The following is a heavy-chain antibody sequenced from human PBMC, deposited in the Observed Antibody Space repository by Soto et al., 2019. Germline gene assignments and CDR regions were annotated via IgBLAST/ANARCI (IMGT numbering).Heavy chain of an antibody. V-gene: IGHV4-30-2*01. J-gene: IGHJ4*02. CDR1: GGSISSGGYS. CDR2: IYHSGST. Sequence: QLQLQESGSGLVKPSQTLSLTCAVSGGSISSGGYSWSWIRQPPRKGLEWIGYIYHSGSTYYNPSLKSRVTISVDRSTNQFSLKLRSVSAADTAVYYCARGGINGDSVGYWGQGTLVTVSS. D-gene: IGHD4-17*01. CDR3: ARGGINGDSVGY.